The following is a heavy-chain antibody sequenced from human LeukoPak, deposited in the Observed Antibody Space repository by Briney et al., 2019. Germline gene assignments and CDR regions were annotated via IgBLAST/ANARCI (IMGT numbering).Heavy chain of an antibody. V-gene: IGHV4-39*01. Sequence: SETLSLTCTVSGGSISSSSYYWGWIRQPPGKGLEWIGSIYYSGSTYYNPSLKSRVTISVDTSKNQFSLKLSSVTAADTAVYYCARRAYSWGVRGVVDNWFDPWGQGTLVTVSS. CDR3: ARRAYSWGVRGVVDNWFDP. J-gene: IGHJ5*02. CDR2: IYYSGST. CDR1: GGSISSSSYY. D-gene: IGHD3-10*01.